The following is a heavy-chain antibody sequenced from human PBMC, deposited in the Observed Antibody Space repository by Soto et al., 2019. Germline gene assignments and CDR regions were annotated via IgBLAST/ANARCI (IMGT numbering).Heavy chain of an antibody. CDR2: IIPIFGTP. J-gene: IGHJ4*02. V-gene: IGHV1-69*12. CDR1: GGTFNSYA. Sequence: QVLLVQSGAEVKKPGSSVKVSCKASGGTFNSYAFSWVRQAPGQGLEWMGGIIPIFGTPNYAQKFQGRVTITADESTSTAYMELSGLTSEDTAVYSCASRSENGYNYDFDYGGQGTRVTFSP. D-gene: IGHD5-12*01. CDR3: ASRSENGYNYDFDY.